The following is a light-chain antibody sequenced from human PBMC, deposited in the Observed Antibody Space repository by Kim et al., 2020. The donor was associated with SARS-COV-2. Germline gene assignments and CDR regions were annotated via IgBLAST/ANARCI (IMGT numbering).Light chain of an antibody. CDR1: QSVSRY. CDR3: QQRSNWWT. CDR2: DAS. Sequence: EIVLTQSPATLSLSPVERATLSCRASQSVSRYLAWYQHKPGQAPRLLIYDASNRATGIPARFSGSGSGTDFTLTISSLEPEDFAVYYCQQRSNWWTFGQGTKVDIK. J-gene: IGKJ1*01. V-gene: IGKV3-11*01.